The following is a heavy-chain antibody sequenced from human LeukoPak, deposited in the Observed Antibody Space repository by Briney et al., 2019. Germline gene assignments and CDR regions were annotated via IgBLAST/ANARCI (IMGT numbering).Heavy chain of an antibody. CDR1: GDSINNYY. CDR3: ARAGPTGYLVFDY. J-gene: IGHJ4*02. Sequence: SETLSLTCSVSGDSINNYYWNWIRQPPGKGLGWIGYVYYSGSTNYSPSLKSRVTISVDTSKNQFSLKLSSVTAADTAVYYCARAGPTGYLVFDYWGQGTLVTVSS. V-gene: IGHV4-59*01. D-gene: IGHD3-9*01. CDR2: VYYSGST.